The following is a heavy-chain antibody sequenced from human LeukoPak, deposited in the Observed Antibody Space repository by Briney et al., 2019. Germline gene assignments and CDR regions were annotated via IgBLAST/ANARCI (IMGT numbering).Heavy chain of an antibody. CDR3: ARTPVAQRFAGYSFGFDY. V-gene: IGHV1-2*02. CDR2: INPNSGGT. CDR1: GYTFTGYY. Sequence: ASVKVSCKASGYTFTGYYMHWVRQAPGQGLEWMGWINPNSGGTNYAQKFQGRVTMTRDTSISTACMELSRLRSDDTAVYYCARTPVAQRFAGYSFGFDYWGQGTLVTVSS. D-gene: IGHD5-18*01. J-gene: IGHJ4*02.